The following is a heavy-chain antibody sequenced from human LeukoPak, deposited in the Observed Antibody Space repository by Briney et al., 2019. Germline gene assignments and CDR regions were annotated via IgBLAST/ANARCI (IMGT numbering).Heavy chain of an antibody. J-gene: IGHJ4*02. V-gene: IGHV1-46*01. CDR3: ARAAGDPPDY. Sequence: ASVKVSCKASGYTFTSNYMHWVRQAPGQGPEWMGIINPSGGSTSYAQKFQGRVTMSRDTSTSTVYMALSSLRSEDTAVYYCARAAGDPPDYWGQGTLVTVSS. D-gene: IGHD3-10*01. CDR1: GYTFTSNY. CDR2: INPSGGST.